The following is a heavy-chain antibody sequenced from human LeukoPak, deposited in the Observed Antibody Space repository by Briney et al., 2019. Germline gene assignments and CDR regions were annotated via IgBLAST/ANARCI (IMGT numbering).Heavy chain of an antibody. Sequence: ASVKVSCKASGYTFTSYYMHWVRQAPGQGLEWMGIINPSGGSTSYAQKFQGRVTMTRDMSTSTVYMELSSLRSEDTAVYYCARSNGGGYSSGWYRDYYYYYMDVWGKGTTVTVSS. D-gene: IGHD6-19*01. J-gene: IGHJ6*03. V-gene: IGHV1-46*01. CDR2: INPSGGST. CDR1: GYTFTSYY. CDR3: ARSNGGGYSSGWYRDYYYYYMDV.